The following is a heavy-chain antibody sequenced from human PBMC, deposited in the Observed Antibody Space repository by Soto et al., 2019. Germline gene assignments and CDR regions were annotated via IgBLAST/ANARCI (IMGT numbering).Heavy chain of an antibody. V-gene: IGHV4-61*01. CDR1: GGSVSSGSYY. Sequence: QVQLQESGPGLVKPSETLSLTCTVSGGSVSSGSYYWSWIRQPPGKGLEWIGHIYYSESTNYNPSRKSRVTMSLDTSKNQCSLKLSSVNAADTAVYYCARIKLDSSGWWFDYWGPGTLVTVSS. J-gene: IGHJ4*02. D-gene: IGHD6-19*01. CDR3: ARIKLDSSGWWFDY. CDR2: IYYSEST.